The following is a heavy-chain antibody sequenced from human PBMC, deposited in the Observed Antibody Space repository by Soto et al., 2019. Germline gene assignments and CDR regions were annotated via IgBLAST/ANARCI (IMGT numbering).Heavy chain of an antibody. CDR1: GGTFSSYP. CDR3: ARVGQITIYGMAV. Sequence: QVQLVQSGAEVKKPGSSVKVSCGASGGTFSSYPINWVRQAPGQGLEWMGGIIPFFGTSNYAQKFQGRVTITADEATSTAYMELGSLRSEDTAVYYCARVGQITIYGMAVWGQGTTVTFSS. V-gene: IGHV1-69*01. J-gene: IGHJ6*02. D-gene: IGHD1-26*01. CDR2: IIPFFGTS.